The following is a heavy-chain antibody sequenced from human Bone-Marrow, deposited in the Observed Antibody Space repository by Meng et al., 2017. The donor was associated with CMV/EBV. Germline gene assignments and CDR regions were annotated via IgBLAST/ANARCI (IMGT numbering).Heavy chain of an antibody. CDR2: IYHNGNT. V-gene: IGHV4-4*02. Sequence: GSTRLSCTVSGESINGDHWWSWVRQPPGKGLEWIGEIYHNGNTNYSPSLKSRIPISVDKSKNQFSLRLSSVTAADTAVYYCARGGGPDSTSWYWGYYYGMDVWGQGTTVTVSS. D-gene: IGHD6-13*01. J-gene: IGHJ6*02. CDR1: GESINGDHW. CDR3: ARGGGPDSTSWYWGYYYGMDV.